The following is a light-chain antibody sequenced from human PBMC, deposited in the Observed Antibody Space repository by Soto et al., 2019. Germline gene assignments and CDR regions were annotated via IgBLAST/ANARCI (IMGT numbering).Light chain of an antibody. CDR3: QQYNSYRS. V-gene: IGKV1-16*01. J-gene: IGKJ1*01. CDR2: AAS. CDR1: QSISIY. Sequence: DIQMTQSPASLSASVGDRVTITCRASQSISIYLNWYQQKPGKAPNLLIYAASSLQSGVPSRFSGSGSGTEFTLTISSLQPDDFASYYCQQYNSYRSFGQGTKVDI.